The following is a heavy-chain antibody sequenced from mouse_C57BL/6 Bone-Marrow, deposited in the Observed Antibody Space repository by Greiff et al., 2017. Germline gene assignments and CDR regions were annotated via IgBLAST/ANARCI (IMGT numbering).Heavy chain of an antibody. CDR3: ARGIFYYGSSLWYGDD. D-gene: IGHD1-1*01. J-gene: IGHJ1*03. Sequence: VQLQQSGPELVKPGASVTISCKASGYTFTDYYMNWVKQSHGKCLEWIGVINPNNGGTSYNQKFNGKATLTVVKSSSTAYMELRSLTSENSAVYYCARGIFYYGSSLWYGDDWGTGTTVTVSS. CDR1: GYTFTDYY. CDR2: INPNNGGT. V-gene: IGHV1-26*01.